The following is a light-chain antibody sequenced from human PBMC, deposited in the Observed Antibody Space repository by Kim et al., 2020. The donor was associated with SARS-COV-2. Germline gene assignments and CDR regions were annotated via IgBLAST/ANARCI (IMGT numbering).Light chain of an antibody. CDR1: QDISSS. V-gene: IGKV3-15*01. Sequence: GDRVTISCRASQDISSSLAWYQQKPGQVPRLLIYGASSMASGIPARFSGSGSGTEFTLTIGSLQSEDVAAYYCQKYNSAPRTFGPGTKVDIK. J-gene: IGKJ1*01. CDR3: QKYNSAPRT. CDR2: GAS.